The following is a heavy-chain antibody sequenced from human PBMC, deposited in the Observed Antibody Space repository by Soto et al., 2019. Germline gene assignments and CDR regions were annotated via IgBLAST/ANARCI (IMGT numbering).Heavy chain of an antibody. J-gene: IGHJ4*02. D-gene: IGHD3-3*01. CDR2: IYYSGST. V-gene: IGHV4-59*01. Sequence: SETLSLTCAVSGGSISSYYWSWIRQPPGKGLEWIGYIYYSGSTNYNPSLKSRVTISVDTSKNQFSLKLSSVTAADTAVYYCARVIKYYDFWSGSGSSFDYWGQGTLVTSPQ. CDR1: GGSISSYY. CDR3: ARVIKYYDFWSGSGSSFDY.